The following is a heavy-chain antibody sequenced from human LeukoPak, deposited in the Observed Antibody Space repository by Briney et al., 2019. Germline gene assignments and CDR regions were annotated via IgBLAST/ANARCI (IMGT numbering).Heavy chain of an antibody. J-gene: IGHJ3*02. CDR3: AKPGSHAFDI. V-gene: IGHV4-59*08. CDR2: IYSSGST. Sequence: SETLSLTCTVSGGSISSYYWSWIRQPPGKGLEWIGYIYSSGSTTYNPSLESRVTISVDTSKNQFSLKLSSVTAADTAVYYCAKPGSHAFDIWGQGTMVTVSS. CDR1: GGSISSYY. D-gene: IGHD3-10*01.